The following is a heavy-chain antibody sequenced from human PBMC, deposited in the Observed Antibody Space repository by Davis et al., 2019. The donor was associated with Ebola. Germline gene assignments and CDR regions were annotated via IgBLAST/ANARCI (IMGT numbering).Heavy chain of an antibody. D-gene: IGHD3-10*01. CDR1: GFLFSSYA. V-gene: IGHV3-23*01. Sequence: GESLKISCAASGFLFSSYAMSWVRQAPGRGLEWVSSISASGGATFYADSVKGRIVMSRDNSNDTLYLRMNNLRAEDTAIYYCAKDLTSYYGSGDFFDNWGQGILVTVSS. J-gene: IGHJ4*02. CDR2: ISASGGAT. CDR3: AKDLTSYYGSGDFFDN.